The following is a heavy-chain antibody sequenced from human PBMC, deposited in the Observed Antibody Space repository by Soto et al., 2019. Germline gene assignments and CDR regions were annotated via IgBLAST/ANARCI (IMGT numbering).Heavy chain of an antibody. CDR3: ANSIAAPGGYYYYGMDV. D-gene: IGHD6-6*01. Sequence: QVQLVESGGGVVQPGRSLRLSCAASGFTFSSYGMHWVRQAPGKGLEWVAVISYDGSDKYYADSVKGRFTISRDNSKNTLYLQMNSLRAEDTAVYYCANSIAAPGGYYYYGMDVW. V-gene: IGHV3-30*18. CDR1: GFTFSSYG. J-gene: IGHJ6*01. CDR2: ISYDGSDK.